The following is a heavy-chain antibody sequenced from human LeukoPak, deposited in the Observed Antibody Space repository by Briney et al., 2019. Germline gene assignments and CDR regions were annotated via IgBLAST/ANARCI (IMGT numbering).Heavy chain of an antibody. CDR2: TYYRSKWYN. CDR1: GDSVSSNSAA. D-gene: IGHD2-2*01. J-gene: IGHJ4*02. Sequence: SQTLSLTCAISGDSVSSNSAAWNWIRQSPSRGLEWLGRTYYRSKWYNDYAVSVKSRITISPDTSKNQFSLQLNSVTPEDTAVYYCARDMSSCSSTSCYVDLDYWGQGTLVTVSS. V-gene: IGHV6-1*01. CDR3: ARDMSSCSSTSCYVDLDY.